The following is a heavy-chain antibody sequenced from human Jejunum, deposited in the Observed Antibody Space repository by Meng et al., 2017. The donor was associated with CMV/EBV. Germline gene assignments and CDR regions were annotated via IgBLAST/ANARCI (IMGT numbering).Heavy chain of an antibody. D-gene: IGHD3-3*02. CDR1: GFTFSGYA. V-gene: IGHV3-23*01. Sequence: LRLSCAASGFTFSGYAMSWVRQAPGKGLEWVSVIVGSGATTYYADSVKGRFTISRDNSKSTLSLQMNSLRVEDTAVYYCAKTESSTYWGQGTLVTVSS. CDR3: AKTESSTY. CDR2: IVGSGATT. J-gene: IGHJ4*02.